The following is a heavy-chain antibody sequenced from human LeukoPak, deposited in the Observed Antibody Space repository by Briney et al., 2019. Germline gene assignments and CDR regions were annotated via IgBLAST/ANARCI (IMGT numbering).Heavy chain of an antibody. CDR3: ARNDNSQFS. CDR2: IKGDGTYT. D-gene: IGHD4-11*01. V-gene: IGHV3-74*01. CDR1: VFTFSSHC. Sequence: GRTLRLSCAASVFTFSSHCMHCVPEAPGKGLVWVSRIKGDGTYTSYADSVKGRFTISRDNAKNTLYLEVNSLRPEDTAMYYWARNDNSQFSWGEGTLVTV. J-gene: IGHJ4*02.